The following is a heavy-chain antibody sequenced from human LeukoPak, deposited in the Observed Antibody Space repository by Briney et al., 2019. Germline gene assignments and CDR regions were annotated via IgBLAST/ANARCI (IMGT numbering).Heavy chain of an antibody. D-gene: IGHD2-2*01. Sequence: ASVKVSCKASGYTFTGYYMHWVRQAPGQGLEWMGWINPNSGGTNYAQKFQGRVTMTRDTSISTAYMELSRLRSDDTAVYYCARAVVPAEYNWFDPWGQGTLVTVS. V-gene: IGHV1-2*02. CDR1: GYTFTGYY. J-gene: IGHJ5*02. CDR3: ARAVVPAEYNWFDP. CDR2: INPNSGGT.